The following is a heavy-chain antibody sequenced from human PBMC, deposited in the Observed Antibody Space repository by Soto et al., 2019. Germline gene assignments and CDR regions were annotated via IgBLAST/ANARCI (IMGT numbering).Heavy chain of an antibody. CDR1: GFTFSKNS. J-gene: IGHJ4*02. D-gene: IGHD6-19*01. V-gene: IGHV3-23*01. CDR2: INNSGEQT. Sequence: EVQRLDAGGGVVQPGGALRLSCAAGGFTFSKNSLRWVRQAPGQGLEWFSAINNSGEQTWYADTVRGRVTISRDNSNNTLYLQMNRLRATDTVLYYSAKDEPLAVARSWGQEHLGAVYS. CDR3: AKDEPLAVARS.